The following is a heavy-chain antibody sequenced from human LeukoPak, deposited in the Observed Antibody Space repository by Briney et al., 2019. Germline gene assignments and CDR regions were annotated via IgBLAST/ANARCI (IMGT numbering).Heavy chain of an antibody. CDR2: IYPGDSET. CDR1: GYRFTNYW. Sequence: GESLKISCKGSGYRFTNYWIGWVRQMPGKGLEWMGIIYPGDSETRYSPSFQGQVIISADKSINTAYLQWSSLKASDTAMYYCARHVKSYGSGSYLNYYYYMDVWGKGTTVTVSS. V-gene: IGHV5-51*01. D-gene: IGHD3-10*01. J-gene: IGHJ6*03. CDR3: ARHVKSYGSGSYLNYYYYMDV.